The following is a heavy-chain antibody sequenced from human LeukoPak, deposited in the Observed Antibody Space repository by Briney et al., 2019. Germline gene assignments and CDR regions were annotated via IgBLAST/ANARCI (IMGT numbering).Heavy chain of an antibody. CDR1: GFTVSSNY. J-gene: IGHJ6*02. CDR2: TYSGGST. Sequence: PGGSLRLSCAASGFTVSSNYMSWVRQAPGKGLEWVSVTYSGGSTYYADSVKGRFTISRHNSKNTLYLQMNSLRAEDTAVYYCARDRAYGSGSYYYYYGMDVWGQGTTVTVSS. CDR3: ARDRAYGSGSYYYYYGMDV. V-gene: IGHV3-53*04. D-gene: IGHD3-10*01.